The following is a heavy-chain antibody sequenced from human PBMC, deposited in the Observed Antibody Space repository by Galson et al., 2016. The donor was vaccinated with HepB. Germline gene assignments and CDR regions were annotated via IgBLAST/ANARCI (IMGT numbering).Heavy chain of an antibody. Sequence: ISGDSVSTNSAAWNWIRQSPSRGLEWLGRTYFRSKWYNDYALSVKGRLTIYADTSKNHFSLQLKSVTPEDTALYYCARERDTSGWYGGPDYWGQGTLVTVSS. V-gene: IGHV6-1*01. J-gene: IGHJ4*02. CDR1: GDSVSTNSAA. D-gene: IGHD3-22*01. CDR2: TYFRSKWYN. CDR3: ARERDTSGWYGGPDY.